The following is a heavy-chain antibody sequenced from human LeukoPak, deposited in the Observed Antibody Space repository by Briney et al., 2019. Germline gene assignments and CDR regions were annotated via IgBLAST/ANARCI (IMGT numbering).Heavy chain of an antibody. CDR2: ISHSGTT. V-gene: IGHV4-34*01. J-gene: IGHJ5*01. CDR3: ARGSPKHDS. CDR1: GGSFSGYY. Sequence: SETLSLTCAVYGGSFSGYYWTWIRQPPGKGLEWIAEISHSGTTNYNPALKSRVTISVGTSKNQFSLKLISVTAADTGVYYCARGSPKHDSWGQGTLVIVSP.